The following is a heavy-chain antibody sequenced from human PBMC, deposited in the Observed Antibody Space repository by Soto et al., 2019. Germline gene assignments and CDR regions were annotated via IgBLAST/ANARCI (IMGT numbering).Heavy chain of an antibody. J-gene: IGHJ2*01. V-gene: IGHV3-48*01. D-gene: IGHD4-4*01. Sequence: PGGSLRLSCAASGFTFSSYSMNWVRQAPGKGLEWVSYISSSSSTIYYADSVKGRFTISRDNAKNSLYLQMNSLRAEDTAVYYCASRTVTPAGWSFDLWGRGTLVTVS. CDR3: ASRTVTPAGWSFDL. CDR2: ISSSSSTI. CDR1: GFTFSSYS.